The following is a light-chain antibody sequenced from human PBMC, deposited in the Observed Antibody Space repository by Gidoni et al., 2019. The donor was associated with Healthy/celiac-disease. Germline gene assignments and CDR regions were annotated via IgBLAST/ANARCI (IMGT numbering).Light chain of an antibody. J-gene: IGKJ1*01. CDR1: QSISSW. CDR3: QQYNSYSRT. CDR2: DAS. Sequence: DMHLTQSPTPLSASVGDRVTITCRASQSISSWLAWYQQKPGKAPKLLIYDASSLESGVPARFSGSGSGTEFTLTISSLQPDDFATYYCQQYNSYSRTFGQGTKVEIK. V-gene: IGKV1-5*01.